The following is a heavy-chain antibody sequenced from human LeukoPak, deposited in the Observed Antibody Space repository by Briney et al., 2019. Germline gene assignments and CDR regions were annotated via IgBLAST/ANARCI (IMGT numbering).Heavy chain of an antibody. J-gene: IGHJ5*02. V-gene: IGHV3-66*01. Sequence: GGSLRLSCAASGFTVSSNYMSWVRQAPGKGLEWVSVIYSGGTTYYADSVKGRFIISRDNSKNTLYLQMNSLRAEDTAVYYCAKDTRYYGSGSASPFDPWGQGTLVTVSS. CDR3: AKDTRYYGSGSASPFDP. CDR1: GFTVSSNY. D-gene: IGHD3-10*01. CDR2: IYSGGTT.